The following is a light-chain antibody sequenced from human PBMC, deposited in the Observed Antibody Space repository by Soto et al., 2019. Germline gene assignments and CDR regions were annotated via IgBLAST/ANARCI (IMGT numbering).Light chain of an antibody. CDR2: KAS. J-gene: IGKJ1*01. CDR3: QQYNSYPWP. V-gene: IGKV1-5*03. Sequence: DIQMTQSPSSLSASVGDRVSINCRASQSISAWLAWYQQKPGKAPRLLIYKASTLEIGVPSRFSGSGSGTEFTLTISSLQPDDFATYYCQQYNSYPWPFGQGTKVDIK. CDR1: QSISAW.